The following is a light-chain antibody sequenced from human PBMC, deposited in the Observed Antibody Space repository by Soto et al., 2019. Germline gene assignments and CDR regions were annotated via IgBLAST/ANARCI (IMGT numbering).Light chain of an antibody. CDR3: QQGSFTLT. CDR1: QSISTY. CDR2: GAS. V-gene: IGKV1-39*01. J-gene: IGKJ4*01. Sequence: DIQMTQSPSSLSASVGDRVTITCRASQSISTYLNWYQQKLGKAPKLLISGASSLQGGVPSRFSGSGSGTDFTLTISSLLPEDFATYYCQQGSFTLTFGGGTKLEIK.